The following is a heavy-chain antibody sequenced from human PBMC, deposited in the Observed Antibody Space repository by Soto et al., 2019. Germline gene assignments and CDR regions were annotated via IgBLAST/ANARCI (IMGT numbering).Heavy chain of an antibody. CDR2: IIPIFGAA. CDR1: GGTFSSYA. J-gene: IGHJ4*02. D-gene: IGHD2-15*01. CDR3: ARGWELPDFDY. Sequence: GASVKVSCKASGGTFSSYAISWVRQAPGQGLEWMGGIIPIFGAANYAQKFQGRVTITADESTSTAYMELSSLRSEDTAVYYCARGWELPDFDYWGQGTLVTVSS. V-gene: IGHV1-69*13.